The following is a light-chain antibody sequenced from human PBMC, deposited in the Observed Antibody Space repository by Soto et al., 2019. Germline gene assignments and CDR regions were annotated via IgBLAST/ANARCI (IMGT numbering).Light chain of an antibody. V-gene: IGKV3-15*01. CDR3: QQYNNWPLT. CDR1: QSVNNK. CDR2: GAS. J-gene: IGKJ4*01. Sequence: EIVSTQSPATLSVSPGERVTLSCRASQSVNNKVAWYQQKPGQAPRLLIFGASTRATGIPARFSGSGYGTEFTLTISRLQSEDFAAYECQQYNNWPLTFGGGTKLDIK.